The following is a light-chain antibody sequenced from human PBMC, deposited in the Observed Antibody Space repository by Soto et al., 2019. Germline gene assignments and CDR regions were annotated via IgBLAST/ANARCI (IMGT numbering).Light chain of an antibody. CDR2: DVS. CDR1: SSDVGGYNY. Sequence: QSALTQPRSVPGSPGQSVTISCTGTSSDVGGYNYVSWYQQHPGKAPKLMIYDVSKRPSGVPDRFSGSKSGNTASLTISGLQAEDEADYYCCSSAGSYYVFGTGTKLTVL. V-gene: IGLV2-11*01. CDR3: CSSAGSYYV. J-gene: IGLJ1*01.